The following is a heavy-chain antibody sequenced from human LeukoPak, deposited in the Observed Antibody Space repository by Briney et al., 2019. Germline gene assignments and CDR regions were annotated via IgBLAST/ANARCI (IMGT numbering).Heavy chain of an antibody. CDR1: GFTFSNYA. J-gene: IGHJ6*02. CDR2: INPSGGDT. CDR3: AKRARLAGMDV. V-gene: IGHV3-23*01. D-gene: IGHD4-17*01. Sequence: GGSLRLSCAVSGFTFSNYAMTWVRQAPGKGLGWVSVINPSGGDTFYADSVQGRSTISRNNSKNTLYLQMSSLRAEDTAVYYCAKRARLAGMDVWGQGTTVAVSS.